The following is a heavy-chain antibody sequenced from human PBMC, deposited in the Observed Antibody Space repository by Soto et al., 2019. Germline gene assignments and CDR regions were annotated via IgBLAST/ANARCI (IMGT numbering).Heavy chain of an antibody. CDR2: IYYSGST. Sequence: TLSLTCPVSGGSISSGGYYWSWIRQHPGKGLEWIGYIYYSGSTYYNPSLKSRVTISVDTSKNQFSLKLSSVTAADTAVYYCARGPSVEMAINYFDYWGQGTLVTVSS. J-gene: IGHJ4*02. V-gene: IGHV4-31*03. CDR3: ARGPSVEMAINYFDY. CDR1: GGSISSGGYY.